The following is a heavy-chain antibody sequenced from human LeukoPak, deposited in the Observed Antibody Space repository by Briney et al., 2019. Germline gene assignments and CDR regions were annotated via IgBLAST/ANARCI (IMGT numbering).Heavy chain of an antibody. D-gene: IGHD3-22*01. V-gene: IGHV3-21*01. CDR3: ARDYYDSSGYYYD. Sequence: PGGSLRLSCAASGFTFSSHSMKWVRQAPGRGLEWGSSISSSSSYIYYADSVKGRFTISRDNAKNSLYLQMNSLRAEDTAVYYCARDYYDSSGYYYDWGQGTLVTVSS. CDR1: GFTFSSHS. J-gene: IGHJ4*02. CDR2: ISSSSSYI.